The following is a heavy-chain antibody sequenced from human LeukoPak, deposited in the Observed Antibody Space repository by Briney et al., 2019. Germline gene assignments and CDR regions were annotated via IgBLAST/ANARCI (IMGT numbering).Heavy chain of an antibody. CDR3: ARQRVAADGVGILDY. CDR1: SESFSGYF. D-gene: IGHD1-26*01. J-gene: IGHJ4*02. CDR2: INYSGST. Sequence: PSETLSLTCAIYSESFSGYFWSWIRQPPGKGLEWIGEINYSGSTNYNPSLKSRVTISVDTSKNQFSLKLTSVTAADTAVYYCARQRVAADGVGILDYWGLGALVTVSS. V-gene: IGHV4-34*01.